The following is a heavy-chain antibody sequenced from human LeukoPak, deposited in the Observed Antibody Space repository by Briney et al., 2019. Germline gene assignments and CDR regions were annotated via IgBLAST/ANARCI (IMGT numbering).Heavy chain of an antibody. D-gene: IGHD2-2*01. CDR2: IIPMFGTA. V-gene: IGHV1-69*06. Sequence: ASVKVSCKASGGTFSSYAISWVRQAPGQGLEWMGGIIPMFGTANYAQKFQGRVTITADKSTSTAYMELSSLRSEDTAVYYCARGQSRFGPAAKGSYYYYYMDVWGKGTTVTISS. J-gene: IGHJ6*03. CDR1: GGTFSSYA. CDR3: ARGQSRFGPAAKGSYYYYYMDV.